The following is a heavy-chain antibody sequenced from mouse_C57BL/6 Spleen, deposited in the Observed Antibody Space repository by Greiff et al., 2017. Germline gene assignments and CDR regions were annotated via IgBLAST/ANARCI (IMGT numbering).Heavy chain of an antibody. CDR3: ARMGAYYSNYDAMDY. Sequence: VQLQQPGAELVRPGTSVKLSCKASGYTFTSYWMHWVKQRPGQGLEWIGVIEPSDSYTNYNQKFKGKATLTVDTSSSTAYMQLSSLTSEDSAVYYCARMGAYYSNYDAMDYWGQGTSVTVSS. J-gene: IGHJ4*01. D-gene: IGHD2-5*01. CDR1: GYTFTSYW. V-gene: IGHV1-59*01. CDR2: IEPSDSYT.